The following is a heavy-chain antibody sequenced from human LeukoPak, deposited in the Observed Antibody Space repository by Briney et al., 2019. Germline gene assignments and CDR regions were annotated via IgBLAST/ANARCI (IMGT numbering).Heavy chain of an antibody. Sequence: SQTLSLTCAISGDSVSSNSAAWHWIRQSPSRGLEWLGRTYYRSKWYNDYAVSVKSRITINPDTSKNQFSLQLNSVTPEDTAVYYCASTATAVAVAGKKVNDAFDIWGQGTMVTASS. J-gene: IGHJ3*02. V-gene: IGHV6-1*01. D-gene: IGHD6-19*01. CDR2: TYYRSKWYN. CDR3: ASTATAVAVAGKKVNDAFDI. CDR1: GDSVSSNSAA.